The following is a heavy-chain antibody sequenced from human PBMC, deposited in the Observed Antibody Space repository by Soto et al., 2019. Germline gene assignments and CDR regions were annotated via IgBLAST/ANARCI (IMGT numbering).Heavy chain of an antibody. CDR2: ISGSGGST. J-gene: IGHJ5*02. V-gene: IGHV3-23*01. CDR3: AKTSSSWATAPRGWFDP. Sequence: EVQLLESGGGLVQPGGSLRLSCAASGFTFSSYAMSWVRQAPGKGLEWVSAISGSGGSTYYADSVKGRFTISRDNSKNTLYLQMNRRRAEDTAVYYCAKTSSSWATAPRGWFDPWGQGTLVTVSS. CDR1: GFTFSSYA. D-gene: IGHD6-13*01.